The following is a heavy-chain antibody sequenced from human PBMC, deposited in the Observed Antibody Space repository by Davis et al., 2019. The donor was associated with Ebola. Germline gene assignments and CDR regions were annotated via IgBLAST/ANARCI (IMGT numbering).Heavy chain of an antibody. CDR3: ARGWDSSSWPYYFDY. CDR1: GGSISSGGYY. CDR2: IYYSGST. Sequence: PSETLSLTCTVSGGSISSGGYYWSWIRQHPGKGLEWIGYIYYSGSTYYNPSLKSRVTISVDTSKNQFSLKLSSVTAADTAVYYCARGWDSSSWPYYFDYWGQGTLVTVSS. V-gene: IGHV4-31*03. J-gene: IGHJ4*02. D-gene: IGHD6-13*01.